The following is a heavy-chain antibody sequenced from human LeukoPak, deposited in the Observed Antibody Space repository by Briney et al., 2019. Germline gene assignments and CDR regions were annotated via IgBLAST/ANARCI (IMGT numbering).Heavy chain of an antibody. J-gene: IGHJ2*01. Sequence: PSETLSLTCTVSGGSISSGGYYWSWIRQHPGKGLEWIGYIYYGGSTYYNPSLKSRVTISVDTSKNQFSLKLSSVTAADTAVYYCARGAWELLSHYWYFDLWGRGTLVTVSS. CDR3: ARGAWELLSHYWYFDL. CDR2: IYYGGST. D-gene: IGHD1-26*01. V-gene: IGHV4-31*03. CDR1: GGSISSGGYY.